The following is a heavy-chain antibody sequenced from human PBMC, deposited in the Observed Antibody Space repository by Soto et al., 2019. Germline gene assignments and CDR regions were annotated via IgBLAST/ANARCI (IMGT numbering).Heavy chain of an antibody. CDR3: AKATATGGGAFEI. CDR1: GFICSSYD. J-gene: IGHJ3*02. Sequence: GVLRLSCAVSGFICSSYDMSWVRQAPGKGLAWVSTILVGGSTHYEDSVQGRFTISRDTSKNTVYLHMNSLTAGDTAVYYCAKATATGGGAFEIYGQGTMVTVS. CDR2: ILVGGST. V-gene: IGHV3-23*01. D-gene: IGHD2-8*02.